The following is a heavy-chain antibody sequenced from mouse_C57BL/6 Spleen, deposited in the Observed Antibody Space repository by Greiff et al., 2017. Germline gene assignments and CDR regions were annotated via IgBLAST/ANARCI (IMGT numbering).Heavy chain of an antibody. D-gene: IGHD3-1*01. CDR1: GYTFTSYW. V-gene: IGHV1-59*01. Sequence: QVQLQQPGAELVRPGTSVKLSCKASGYTFTSYWMHWVKQRPGQGLEWIGVIDPSDSYTNYNQKFKGKATLTVDTSSSTAYMQLSSLTSEDSAVYDCASRGSLYFDYWGQGTTLTVSS. CDR2: IDPSDSYT. CDR3: ASRGSLYFDY. J-gene: IGHJ2*01.